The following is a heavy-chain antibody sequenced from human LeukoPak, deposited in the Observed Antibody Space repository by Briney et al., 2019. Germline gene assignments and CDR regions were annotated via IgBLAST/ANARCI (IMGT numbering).Heavy chain of an antibody. CDR1: GGSVSSGSYY. D-gene: IGHD2-2*01. CDR2: IYYSGST. CDR3: ARDMRVYGMDV. V-gene: IGHV4-61*01. Sequence: SETLFLTCTVSGGSVSSGSYYWSWIRQPPGKGLEWIGYIYYSGSTNYNPSLKSRVTISVDTSKNQFSLKLSSVTAADTAVYYCARDMRVYGMDVWGKGTTVTVSS. J-gene: IGHJ6*04.